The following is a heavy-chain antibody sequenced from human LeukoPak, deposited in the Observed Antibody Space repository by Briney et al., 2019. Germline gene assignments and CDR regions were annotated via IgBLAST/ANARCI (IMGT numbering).Heavy chain of an antibody. J-gene: IGHJ4*02. Sequence: GGSLRLSCAASGFTIDDYAMHWVRQTPGKGLEWVSGISWNSGHIGYADSVKGRFTISRDNAKNSLYLQMNSLRAEDTALYYCAKDNYYDSSGPVFDYWGQGTLVTVSS. D-gene: IGHD3-22*01. CDR1: GFTIDDYA. CDR2: ISWNSGHI. CDR3: AKDNYYDSSGPVFDY. V-gene: IGHV3-9*01.